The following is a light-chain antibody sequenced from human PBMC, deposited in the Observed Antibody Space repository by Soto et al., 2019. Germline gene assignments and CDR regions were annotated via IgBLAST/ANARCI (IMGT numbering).Light chain of an antibody. V-gene: IGKV1-39*01. Sequence: DIQMTQSPSSLSASVGDRVTITCRASKSISSYLNWYQQKPGKAPKLLIYAASSLQSGVPSRFSGSGSGTDFTLTISSRQPEDFATYYCQQSYSTPMYTFGQGTKLEIK. CDR1: KSISSY. CDR2: AAS. J-gene: IGKJ2*01. CDR3: QQSYSTPMYT.